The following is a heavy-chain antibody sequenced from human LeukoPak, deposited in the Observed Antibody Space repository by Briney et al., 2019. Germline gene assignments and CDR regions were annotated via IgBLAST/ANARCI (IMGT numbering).Heavy chain of an antibody. V-gene: IGHV3-21*01. CDR1: GFTFSTYS. Sequence: GGSLRLSCAASGFTFSTYSMNWVRQAPGKGLEWVPSITTTSRNTYYADSVKGRFTISRDNAKNSLYLQMNSLRAEDTAVYYCTRDQYYYDSGGYYVFDFWGQGTLVTVSS. D-gene: IGHD3-22*01. J-gene: IGHJ4*02. CDR2: ITTTSRNT. CDR3: TRDQYYYDSGGYYVFDF.